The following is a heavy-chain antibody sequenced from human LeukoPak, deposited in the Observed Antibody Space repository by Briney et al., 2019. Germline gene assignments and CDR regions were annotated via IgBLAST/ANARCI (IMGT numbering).Heavy chain of an antibody. CDR1: GGSISSSSYY. Sequence: PSETLSLTCTVSGGSISSSSYYWGWIRQPPGKGLEWIGSIYYSGSTYYNPSLKSRVTISVDTSKNQFSLKLSSVTAADTAVYYCARRLMARGVISYWGQGTLVTVSS. CDR2: IYYSGST. V-gene: IGHV4-39*01. J-gene: IGHJ4*02. CDR3: ARRLMARGVISY. D-gene: IGHD3-10*01.